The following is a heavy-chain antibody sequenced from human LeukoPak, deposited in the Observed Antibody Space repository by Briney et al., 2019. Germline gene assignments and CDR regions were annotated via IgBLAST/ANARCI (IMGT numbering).Heavy chain of an antibody. D-gene: IGHD2-15*01. CDR3: ARDRVVVVAGATQGYYYYGMDV. CDR2: IYSVGRT. CDR1: GFTVSSNY. J-gene: IGHJ6*02. V-gene: IGHV3-53*01. Sequence: GGSLRLSCAASGFTVSSNYMSWVGQAPAKGLDWVAFIYSVGRTYYADSVKGRFPISRDHSKNPLYLQMNSLRAEDTAVYYCARDRVVVVAGATQGYYYYGMDVWGQGTTVTVSS.